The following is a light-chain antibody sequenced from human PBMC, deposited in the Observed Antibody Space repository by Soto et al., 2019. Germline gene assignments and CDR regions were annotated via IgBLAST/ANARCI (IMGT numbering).Light chain of an antibody. CDR1: QSISNH. CDR2: GAS. V-gene: IGKV3-15*01. J-gene: IGKJ2*01. CDR3: QQYNNWPPRT. Sequence: DIVMTQSPVTLSVSPGERATLSCRASQSISNHLAWYQQKPGQAPRLLIYGASTRATGIPARFSGSGSGTEFTLTISSLQSEVFAVYYCQQYNNWPPRTFGQVTNLEIK.